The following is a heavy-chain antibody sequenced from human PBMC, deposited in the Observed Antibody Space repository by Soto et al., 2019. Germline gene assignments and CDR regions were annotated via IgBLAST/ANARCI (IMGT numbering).Heavy chain of an antibody. V-gene: IGHV1-18*01. CDR1: GYTFTSYG. J-gene: IGHJ5*02. Sequence: ASVKVSCKASGYTFTSYGISWVRQAPGQGLEWMGWISAYNGNTNYAQKLQGRVTMTTDTSTSTAYMELRSLRSDDTAVYYCARALGDTYDFWSGYYHPWNWFDPWGQGTLVTVSS. CDR2: ISAYNGNT. D-gene: IGHD3-3*01. CDR3: ARALGDTYDFWSGYYHPWNWFDP.